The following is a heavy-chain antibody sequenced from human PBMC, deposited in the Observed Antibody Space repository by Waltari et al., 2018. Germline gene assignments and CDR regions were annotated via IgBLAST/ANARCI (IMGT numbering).Heavy chain of an antibody. J-gene: IGHJ3*02. CDR3: ARDENAFDI. Sequence: EVQLVESGGGLVQPGGSLRLSCAASGFTFSSYSMNWVRQAPGKRLEWVSYISSSSSTIYYADSVKGRFTISRDNAKNSLYLQMNSLRAEDTAVYYCARDENAFDIWGQGTMVTVSS. V-gene: IGHV3-48*04. CDR2: ISSSSSTI. CDR1: GFTFSSYS.